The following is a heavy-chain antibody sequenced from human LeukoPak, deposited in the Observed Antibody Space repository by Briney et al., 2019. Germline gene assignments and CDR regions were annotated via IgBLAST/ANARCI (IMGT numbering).Heavy chain of an antibody. CDR1: GFIFSSYW. V-gene: IGHV3-7*01. CDR3: ARGDLWLGH. Sequence: GGSLRLSCATSGFIFSSYWMCWVRQAPGKGLEWVANIKSDGSDEYYGDSVKGRFTISRDKAKNSLYLQMNSLRVEDTAVYYCARGDLWLGHWGQGSLVTVSS. J-gene: IGHJ4*02. D-gene: IGHD3-10*01. CDR2: IKSDGSDE.